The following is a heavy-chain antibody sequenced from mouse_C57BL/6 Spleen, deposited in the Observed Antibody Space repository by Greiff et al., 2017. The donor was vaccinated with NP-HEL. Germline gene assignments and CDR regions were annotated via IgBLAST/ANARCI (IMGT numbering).Heavy chain of an antibody. Sequence: QVQLQQPGAELVKPGASVKLSCKASGYTFTSYWMHWVKQRPGQGLEWIGMIHPNSGSTNYNEKFKSKATLTVDKSSSTAYMQLSSLTSEDSAVYYCVPYYGSSYVYFDVWGTGTTVTVSS. CDR3: VPYYGSSYVYFDV. CDR2: IHPNSGST. D-gene: IGHD1-1*01. CDR1: GYTFTSYW. J-gene: IGHJ1*03. V-gene: IGHV1-64*01.